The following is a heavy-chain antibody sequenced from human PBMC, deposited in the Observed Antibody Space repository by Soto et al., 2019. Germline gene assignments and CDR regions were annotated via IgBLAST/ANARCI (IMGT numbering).Heavy chain of an antibody. D-gene: IGHD3-22*01. J-gene: IGHJ4*02. V-gene: IGHV1-69*13. CDR3: ARDLEPHYDSSGYYTWYFDC. Sequence: SVKVSCNASGGTFVSYASSWVRQAPGQGLEWMGGITPLFVNANYAQKFQGRVTITADESTSTAYMELSSLRSEDTAVYYCARDLEPHYDSSGYYTWYFDCWGQGTMVTVSS. CDR2: ITPLFVNA. CDR1: GGTFVSYA.